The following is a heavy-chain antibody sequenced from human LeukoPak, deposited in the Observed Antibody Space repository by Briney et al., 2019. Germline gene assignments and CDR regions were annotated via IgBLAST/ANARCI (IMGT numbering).Heavy chain of an antibody. CDR1: GFIFSSYA. D-gene: IGHD3-16*01. CDR3: ARGDLRRLGY. CDR2: ISSGGSTI. Sequence: GGSLRLSCAASGFIFSSYAMNWVRQAQGKGLEWVSYISSGGSTIYYADSVKGRFTISRDNAKESLYLQMNSLRVEDTALYFCARGDLRRLGYWGQGTLVTVSS. J-gene: IGHJ4*02. V-gene: IGHV3-48*03.